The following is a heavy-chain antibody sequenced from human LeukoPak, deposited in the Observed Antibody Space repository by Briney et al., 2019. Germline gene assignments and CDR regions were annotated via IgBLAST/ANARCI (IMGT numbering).Heavy chain of an antibody. CDR2: MSYTGNDI. Sequence: PGGSLRLSCAASGFTFSTYIMHWVRQSPGKGLEWVAVMSYTGNDISYADSVKGRFTISRDNSKNSLYLQMNSLRAEDTAVYYCARDEFYDSSEIDAFGIWGQGTMVTVSS. CDR3: ARDEFYDSSEIDAFGI. CDR1: GFTFSTYI. J-gene: IGHJ3*02. D-gene: IGHD3-22*01. V-gene: IGHV3-30*04.